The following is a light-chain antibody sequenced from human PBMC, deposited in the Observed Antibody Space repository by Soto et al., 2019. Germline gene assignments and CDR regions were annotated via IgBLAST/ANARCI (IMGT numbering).Light chain of an antibody. CDR3: QVWDTMTDHPV. CDR1: NIATKR. CDR2: DNS. J-gene: IGLJ7*01. Sequence: SYELTQPPSVSVAPGQTATITCGGNNIATKRVHWYQQRPGQAPVLVVYDNSDRPSGFPERFSGSNSGSTATLTVSRVEAGDDADYYCQVWDTMTDHPVFGGGTQLTVL. V-gene: IGLV3-21*02.